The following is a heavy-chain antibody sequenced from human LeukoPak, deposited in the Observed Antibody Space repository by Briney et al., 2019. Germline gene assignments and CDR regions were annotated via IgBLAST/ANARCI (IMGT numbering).Heavy chain of an antibody. D-gene: IGHD1-1*01. Sequence: PGGSLRLSCAASGFTFSNYWMTWVRQAPGKGLEWVANIKHDGSEDYYLDSVKGRFTISRDNAKNSLYLQMNSLRAEDTAVYYCARGSLPEGYWGQGTLVTVSS. CDR3: ARGSLPEGY. V-gene: IGHV3-7*01. CDR1: GFTFSNYW. J-gene: IGHJ4*02. CDR2: IKHDGSED.